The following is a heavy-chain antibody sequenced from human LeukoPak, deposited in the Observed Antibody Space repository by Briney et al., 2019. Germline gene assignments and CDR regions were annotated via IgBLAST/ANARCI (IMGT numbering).Heavy chain of an antibody. J-gene: IGHJ3*02. Sequence: GGSLRLSCAASGFAFSSYGMHWTRQAPGKGLEWVAVIWSDGSHKYYADSMKGQFTISRDNSKNMLYLQMNSLRVEDTAVYYCASAAGAFDMWGQGTLVTVSS. CDR1: GFAFSSYG. D-gene: IGHD6-13*01. CDR3: ASAAGAFDM. CDR2: IWSDGSHK. V-gene: IGHV3-33*01.